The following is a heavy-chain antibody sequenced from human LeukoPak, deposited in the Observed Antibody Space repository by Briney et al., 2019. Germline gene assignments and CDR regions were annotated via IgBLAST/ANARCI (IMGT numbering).Heavy chain of an antibody. Sequence: GGSLRLSCAASGFMFNNYWMTWVRQAPGKGLEWVGNINQDGSDKYYGDSVKGRFTISRDNAQNSLYLQMNSLRAEDTAVYYCATDSRYFDFWGQGNMVTVSS. D-gene: IGHD6-25*01. CDR3: ATDSRYFDF. CDR1: GFMFNNYW. J-gene: IGHJ4*02. CDR2: INQDGSDK. V-gene: IGHV3-7*01.